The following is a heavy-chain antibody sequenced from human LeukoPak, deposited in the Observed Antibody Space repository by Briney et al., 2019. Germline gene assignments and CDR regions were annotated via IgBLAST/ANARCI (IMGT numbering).Heavy chain of an antibody. CDR1: GYTFTGYY. V-gene: IGHV1-2*02. D-gene: IGHD2-2*01. CDR3: ARDHCSANSCYEDYYNGLDV. CDR2: INPNSGGT. Sequence: ASVKVSCKASGYTFTGYYMHWVRQAPGQGLEWMGWINPNSGGTNYPQKFQGRVTLTRDTSITTAYMDLSRLRSDDTAVYYCARDHCSANSCYEDYYNGLDVWGQGTTVTVSS. J-gene: IGHJ6*02.